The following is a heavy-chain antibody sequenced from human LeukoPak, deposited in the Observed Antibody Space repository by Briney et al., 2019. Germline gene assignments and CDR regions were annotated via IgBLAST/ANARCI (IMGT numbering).Heavy chain of an antibody. CDR3: AKDPGRYYDSSGYPI. V-gene: IGHV3-23*01. CDR2: ISGSGGST. J-gene: IGHJ4*02. CDR1: GFTFSSYA. D-gene: IGHD3-22*01. Sequence: GGSLRLSCAASGFTFSSYAMSWVRQAPGKGLEWVSAISGSGGSTYYADSVKGRFTISRDNSKNTLYLQMNSLRAEDTVVYYCAKDPGRYYDSSGYPIWGQGTLVTVSS.